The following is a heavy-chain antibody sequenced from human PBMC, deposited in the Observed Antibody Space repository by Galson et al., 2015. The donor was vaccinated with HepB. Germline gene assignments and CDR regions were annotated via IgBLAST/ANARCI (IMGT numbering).Heavy chain of an antibody. J-gene: IGHJ4*02. CDR1: GFTFSASP. CDR3: TRQRQGTGSLDY. D-gene: IGHD1-14*01. Sequence: SLRLSCAASGFTFSASPMHWVRQASGKGLEWVGRIRGKVNNYATAYAASVKGRFTISGDESKNTVYLQLNSLRIEDTAVYYCTRQRQGTGSLDYWGQGALVTVSS. CDR2: IRGKVNNYAT. V-gene: IGHV3-73*01.